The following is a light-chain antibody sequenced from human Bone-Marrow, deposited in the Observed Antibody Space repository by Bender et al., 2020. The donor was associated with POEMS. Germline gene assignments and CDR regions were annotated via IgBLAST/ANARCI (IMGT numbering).Light chain of an antibody. V-gene: IGLV2-8*01. J-gene: IGLJ1*01. CDR3: CSYTGSTDFDV. Sequence: QSVLTQPPSASGSPGQSVTISCTGTSSDVGGYSFVSWYQQHPGKAPKLIIYEVSKRPSGISSRFSGSKFGNTASLTISGLQAEDEADYYCCSYTGSTDFDVFGTGTKVTV. CDR1: SSDVGGYSF. CDR2: EVS.